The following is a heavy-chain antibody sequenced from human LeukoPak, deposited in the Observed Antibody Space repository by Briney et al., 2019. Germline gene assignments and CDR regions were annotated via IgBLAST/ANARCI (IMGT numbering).Heavy chain of an antibody. CDR2: IYYSGST. D-gene: IGHD5-18*01. CDR1: GGSISSYY. CDR3: ARVTWIQHYYCYYGMDV. Sequence: SETLSLTCTVSGGSISSYYWSWIRQPPGKGLEWIGYIYYSGSTNYNPSLKSRVTISVDTSKNQFSLKLSSVTAADTAVYYCARVTWIQHYYCYYGMDVWGQGTTVTVSS. V-gene: IGHV4-59*08. J-gene: IGHJ6*02.